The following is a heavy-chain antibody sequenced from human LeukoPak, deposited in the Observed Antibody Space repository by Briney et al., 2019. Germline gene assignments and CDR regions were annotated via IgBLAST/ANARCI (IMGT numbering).Heavy chain of an antibody. J-gene: IGHJ4*02. V-gene: IGHV1-18*01. CDR2: ISPRNGNT. CDR1: GYTFTMYG. D-gene: IGHD3-9*01. CDR3: ARDLNYVTLGYNILADVGYYFDY. Sequence: ASVKVSCRTSGYTFTMYGVSWVRQAPGRGLQWLGWISPRNGNTAYAQDLQGRVTMTTDTSTTTAYLKLRSLRSDDTAIYYCARDLNYVTLGYNILADVGYYFDYWGQGSLVTVSS.